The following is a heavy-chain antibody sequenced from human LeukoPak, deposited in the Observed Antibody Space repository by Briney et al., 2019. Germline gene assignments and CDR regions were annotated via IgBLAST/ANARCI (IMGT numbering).Heavy chain of an antibody. CDR3: ARVNTYYYDSSPS. V-gene: IGHV3-23*01. CDR1: GFTFSSYA. Sequence: GGSLRLSCAASGFTFSSYAMSWVRQAPGKGLEWVSGISGSGGSTYYADSVKGRFTISRDNSKNTLYLQMNSLRAEDTAVYYCARVNTYYYDSSPSWGQGTLVTVSS. J-gene: IGHJ4*02. D-gene: IGHD3-22*01. CDR2: ISGSGGST.